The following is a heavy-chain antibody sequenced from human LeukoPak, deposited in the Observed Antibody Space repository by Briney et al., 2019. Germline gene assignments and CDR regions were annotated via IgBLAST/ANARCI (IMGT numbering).Heavy chain of an antibody. V-gene: IGHV3-30*04. D-gene: IGHD6-13*01. CDR3: AREPYIAAAGTDYYYGMDV. CDR1: GFTFSSYA. CDR2: IPYDGSNK. Sequence: GGSLRLSCAASGFTFSSYAMHWVRQAPGKGLEWVAVIPYDGSNKYYADSVKGRFTISRDNSKNTLYLQMNSLRAEDTAVYYCAREPYIAAAGTDYYYGMDVWGKGTTVTVSS. J-gene: IGHJ6*04.